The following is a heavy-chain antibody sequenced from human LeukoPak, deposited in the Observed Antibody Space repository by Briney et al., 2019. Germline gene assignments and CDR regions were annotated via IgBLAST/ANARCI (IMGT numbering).Heavy chain of an antibody. CDR2: IKQDGSEK. D-gene: IGHD1-26*01. Sequence: GGSLRLSCAASGFTFSSYWMSWVRQAPGKGLEWVANIKQDGSEKYYVDSVKGRFTISRDNAKNSLYLQMNSLRAEDTAVYYCARDLGGSYPITRGSFDYWGQGTLVTVSS. J-gene: IGHJ4*02. CDR1: GFTFSSYW. V-gene: IGHV3-7*01. CDR3: ARDLGGSYPITRGSFDY.